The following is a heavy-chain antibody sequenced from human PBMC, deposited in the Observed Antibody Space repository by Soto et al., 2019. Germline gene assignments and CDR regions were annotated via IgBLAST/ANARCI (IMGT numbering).Heavy chain of an antibody. Sequence: LGESLKISCKGSGYSFTSYWIGWVRQMPGKGLQWKGIIYPGDSDTRYSPSFQGQVTISADKSISTAYPQLSSLKASDTAMYYCTRHKADRWELRGRSSHYFYGMDIWGQGATVTVSS. CDR2: IYPGDSDT. V-gene: IGHV5-51*01. CDR1: GYSFTSYW. CDR3: TRHKADRWELRGRSSHYFYGMDI. J-gene: IGHJ6*02. D-gene: IGHD1-26*01.